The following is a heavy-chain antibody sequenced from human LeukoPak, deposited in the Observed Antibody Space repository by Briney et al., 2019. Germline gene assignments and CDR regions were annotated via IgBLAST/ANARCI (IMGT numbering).Heavy chain of an antibody. V-gene: IGHV1-2*02. CDR2: INPNSGGT. D-gene: IGHD4-17*01. Sequence: ASVKVSCKASGYTFTGYYMYWVRQAPGQGLEWMGWINPNSGGTNYAQKFQGRVTMTRDTSISTAYMELSRLRSDDTAVYYCARERERHDYGDYGSLDYWGQGTLVTVSS. CDR3: ARERERHDYGDYGSLDY. CDR1: GYTFTGYY. J-gene: IGHJ4*02.